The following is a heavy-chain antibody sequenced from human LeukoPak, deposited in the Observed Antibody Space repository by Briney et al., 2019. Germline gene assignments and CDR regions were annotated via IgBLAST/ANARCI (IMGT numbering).Heavy chain of an antibody. J-gene: IGHJ3*02. CDR2: ISSSGSTI. Sequence: GGTLRLSCAASGFTFSDYYMSWIRQAPGKGLEWVSFISSSGSTIYYADSMKGRFTISRDNAKNSVYLQMNSLRAEDTAVYYCARGLGYCSGGSCPRRAFDIWGQGTVVTVSS. V-gene: IGHV3-11*01. D-gene: IGHD2-15*01. CDR1: GFTFSDYY. CDR3: ARGLGYCSGGSCPRRAFDI.